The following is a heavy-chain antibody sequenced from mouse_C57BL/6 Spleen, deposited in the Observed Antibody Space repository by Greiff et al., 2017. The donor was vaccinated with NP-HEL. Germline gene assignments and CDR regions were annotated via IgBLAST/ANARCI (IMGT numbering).Heavy chain of an antibody. CDR1: GFTFSDYG. J-gene: IGHJ2*01. CDR3: AREYGSYYFDY. CDR2: ISSGSSTI. D-gene: IGHD1-1*01. Sequence: EVKLMESGGGLVKPGGSLKLSCAASGFTFSDYGMHWVRQAPEKGLEWVAYISSGSSTIYYADTVKGRFTISRDNAKNTLFLQMTSLRSEDTAMYYCAREYGSYYFDYWGQGTTLTVSS. V-gene: IGHV5-17*01.